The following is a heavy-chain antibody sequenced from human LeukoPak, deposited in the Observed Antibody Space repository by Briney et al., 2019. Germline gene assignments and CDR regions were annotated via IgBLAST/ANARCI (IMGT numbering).Heavy chain of an antibody. CDR2: NNSDGSST. J-gene: IGHJ4*02. D-gene: IGHD6-6*01. V-gene: IGHV3-74*01. CDR3: ARGSSVRFNY. Sequence: GGSLRLSCAASGFTFSSYWMHWVRQAPGKGLVWVSRNNSDGSSTSYADSVKGRFTISRDNAKNTLYLQMNSLRAEDTAVYYCARGSSVRFNYWGQGTLVTVSS. CDR1: GFTFSSYW.